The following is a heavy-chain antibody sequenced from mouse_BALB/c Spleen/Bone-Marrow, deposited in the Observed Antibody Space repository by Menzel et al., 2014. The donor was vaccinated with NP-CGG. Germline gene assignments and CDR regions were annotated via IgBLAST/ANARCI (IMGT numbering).Heavy chain of an antibody. CDR2: ISSGGSYT. D-gene: IGHD4-1*01. Sequence: EVHLVESGGGLVKPGGSLKLSCAASGFTFSSYAMSWVRQSPEKRLEWVAEISSGGSYTYYPDTVTGRFTISRGNAKNTLYLEMSSLRSEDTAMFYCASKTGTGYWYFDVWGAGTTVTVSS. V-gene: IGHV5-9-4*01. CDR3: ASKTGTGYWYFDV. J-gene: IGHJ1*01. CDR1: GFTFSSYA.